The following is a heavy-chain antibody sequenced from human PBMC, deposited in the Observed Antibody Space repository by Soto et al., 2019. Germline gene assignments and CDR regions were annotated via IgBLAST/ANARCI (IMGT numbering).Heavy chain of an antibody. J-gene: IGHJ4*02. D-gene: IGHD6-19*01. Sequence: SETLSLTCAISGDSVSSNTAAWNWIRSSPSRGLEWLGRTYYRSNWRHDYAVSVKSRITVNPDTSKNHFSLQLNSVTPDDTAVYFCARGVAGSGFDLWGQGTLVTVSS. CDR2: TYYRSNWRH. CDR3: ARGVAGSGFDL. V-gene: IGHV6-1*01. CDR1: GDSVSSNTAA.